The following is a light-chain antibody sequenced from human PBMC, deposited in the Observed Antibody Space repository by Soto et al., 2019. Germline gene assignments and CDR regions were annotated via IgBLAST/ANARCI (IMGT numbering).Light chain of an antibody. J-gene: IGKJ1*01. CDR2: GAS. V-gene: IGKV3-15*01. CDR3: QQYNSWPET. CDR1: QSVSGY. Sequence: EIVLTQSPATLSLSPGERATLSCRASQSVSGYLAWYQQKPGQTPSLLIYGASTRATGIPARFSGSGSGTEFTLTISSLQSEDFAVYYCQQYNSWPETFGQGTKVDIK.